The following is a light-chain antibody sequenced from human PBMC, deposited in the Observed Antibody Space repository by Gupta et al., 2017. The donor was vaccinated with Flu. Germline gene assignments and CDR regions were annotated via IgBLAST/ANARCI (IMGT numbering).Light chain of an antibody. CDR3: ASWDNSLSATV. CDR1: SSNIGNNY. Sequence: QSVLTQPPSVSAAPGQKVPIPCSGSSSNIGNNYVSWYQQFPGTAPKLLIYETNRRPSGIPDRFSGSKSGTSATLGITGLQTGDEADYYCASWDNSLSATVFGGGTKVTVL. CDR2: ETN. V-gene: IGLV1-51*02. J-gene: IGLJ3*02.